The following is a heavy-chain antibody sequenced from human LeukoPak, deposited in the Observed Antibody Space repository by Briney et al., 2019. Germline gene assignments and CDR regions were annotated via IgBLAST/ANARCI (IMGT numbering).Heavy chain of an antibody. CDR2: IWYDGSNK. J-gene: IGHJ6*02. CDR1: GFTFSSYG. Sequence: PGGSLRLSCAASGFTFSSYGMHWVRQAPGKGLEWVAVIWYDGSNKYYADSVKGRFTISRDNSKNTLYLQMNSLRAEDTAVYYCARGTVTTNYYYGMDVWGQGTTVTVSS. CDR3: ARGTVTTNYYYGMDV. V-gene: IGHV3-33*01. D-gene: IGHD4-17*01.